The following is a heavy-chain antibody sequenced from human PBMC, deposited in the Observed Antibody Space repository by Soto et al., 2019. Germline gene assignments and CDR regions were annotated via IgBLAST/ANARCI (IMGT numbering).Heavy chain of an antibody. V-gene: IGHV4-59*01. CDR1: GGSISGYY. J-gene: IGHJ5*02. CDR3: ARGKTSVTTLFDP. CDR2: IYYTGST. Sequence: SETPSLTCTVSGGSISGYYWSWVRQPPGKGLEWIGYIYYTGSTIYNPSLKSRVAISLDTSNNQFSLNLRSVTAADTAVYYCARGKTSVTTLFDPWGQGTLVPSPQ. D-gene: IGHD4-17*01.